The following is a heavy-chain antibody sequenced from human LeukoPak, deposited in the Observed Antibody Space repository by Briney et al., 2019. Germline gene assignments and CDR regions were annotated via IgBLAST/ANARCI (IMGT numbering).Heavy chain of an antibody. V-gene: IGHV4-4*07. CDR2: IYTSGST. D-gene: IGHD1-1*01. Sequence: SETLSLTCTVSGGSISSYYWSWIRQPAGKGLEWIGRIYTSGSTNYNPSLKSRVTISVDKSKNQFSLKLSSVTAADTAVYYCARAMRWTSGPVELGWFDRWGQGTQVIVSS. J-gene: IGHJ5*02. CDR1: GGSISSYY. CDR3: ARAMRWTSGPVELGWFDR.